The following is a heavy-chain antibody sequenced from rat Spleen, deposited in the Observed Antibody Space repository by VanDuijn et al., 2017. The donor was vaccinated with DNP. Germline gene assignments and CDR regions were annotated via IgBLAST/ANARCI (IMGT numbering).Heavy chain of an antibody. J-gene: IGHJ1*01. CDR2: ITNSGGST. V-gene: IGHV5S23*01. Sequence: EVQLVESGGGLVQPGRSLKLSCAASGFTFSNYYMAWVRQAPTKGLEWVASITNSGGSTYYSDSVKGRFSISRDNAKSTLYLQMDSMRSADTATYFCTRDSGDWYFDFWGPGTMVTVSS. CDR1: GFTFSNYY. CDR3: TRDSGDWYFDF. D-gene: IGHD1-1*01.